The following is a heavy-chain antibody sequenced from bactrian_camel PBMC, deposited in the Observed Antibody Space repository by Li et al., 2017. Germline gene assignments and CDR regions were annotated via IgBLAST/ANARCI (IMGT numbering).Heavy chain of an antibody. CDR1: EYTACT. Sequence: HVQLVESGGGSVEAGGSLRLSCAASEYTACTMSWYRQAPGKEREFVSAMDNDSSARYADSVKGRFTISRDNANYTVYLQMNNLKPEDTAIYYCAADGCRAIGWALGPSRYDIWGQGTQVTVS. J-gene: IGHJ4*01. CDR2: MDNDSSA. V-gene: IGHV3S53*01. D-gene: IGHD1*01. CDR3: AADGCRAIGWALGPSRYDI.